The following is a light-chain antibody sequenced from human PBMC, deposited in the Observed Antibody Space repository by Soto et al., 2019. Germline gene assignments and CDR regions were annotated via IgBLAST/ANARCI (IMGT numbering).Light chain of an antibody. J-gene: IGLJ3*02. CDR1: TGDVGAYNF. CDR2: DAS. V-gene: IGLV2-11*01. CDR3: CSYAGSFTGV. Sequence: QSVLTQPRSVSGSPGQSVTISCTGTTGDVGAYNFVSWYQLHPGKAPKLMIYDASKRPSGVPDRFAASKSGNTASLTISGLQADDEADYYCCSYAGSFTGVFGGGTKVPVL.